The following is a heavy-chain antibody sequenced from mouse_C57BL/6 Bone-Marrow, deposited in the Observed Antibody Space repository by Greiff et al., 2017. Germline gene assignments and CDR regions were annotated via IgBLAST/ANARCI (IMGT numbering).Heavy chain of an antibody. V-gene: IGHV1-53*01. Sequence: QVQLQQPGTELVKPGASVKLSCKASGYTFTSYCMHWVKQRPGQGLEWIGNINPSNGGTNNNEKLKSKATLTVDKASSTAYMQLSSLTSEDSAVYYCQYGNYVHWYFDVWGTGTTVTVSS. CDR2: INPSNGGT. CDR1: GYTFTSYC. D-gene: IGHD2-1*01. CDR3: QYGNYVHWYFDV. J-gene: IGHJ1*03.